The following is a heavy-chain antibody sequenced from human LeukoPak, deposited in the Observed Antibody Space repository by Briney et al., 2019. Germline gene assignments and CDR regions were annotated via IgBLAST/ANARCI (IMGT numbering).Heavy chain of an antibody. CDR1: GYSFTSYW. CDR3: ARQIWPIGNEEFYYMDV. CDR2: IYPGDSDT. D-gene: IGHD1-1*01. J-gene: IGHJ6*03. V-gene: IGHV5-51*01. Sequence: GESLKISCKGSGYSFTSYWIGWVRQMPGKGLEWMGIIYPGDSDTRYSPSFQGQVTISADKSISTAYLQWSSLKASDTAMYYCARQIWPIGNEEFYYMDVWGKGTTVTVSS.